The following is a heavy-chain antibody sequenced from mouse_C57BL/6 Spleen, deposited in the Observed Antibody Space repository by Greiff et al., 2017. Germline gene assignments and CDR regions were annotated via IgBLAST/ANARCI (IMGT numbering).Heavy chain of an antibody. CDR1: GYTFTSYW. J-gene: IGHJ4*01. Sequence: QVQLQQPGAELVKPGASVKLSCKASGYTFTSYWMQWVKQRPGQGLEWIGEIDPSDSYTNYNQKFKGKATLTVDTSSSTAYMQLNSLTSEDSAVDYGARRSGYGSNHDYAMDYWGQGTSVTVSS. V-gene: IGHV1-50*01. CDR2: IDPSDSYT. CDR3: ARRSGYGSNHDYAMDY. D-gene: IGHD1-1*01.